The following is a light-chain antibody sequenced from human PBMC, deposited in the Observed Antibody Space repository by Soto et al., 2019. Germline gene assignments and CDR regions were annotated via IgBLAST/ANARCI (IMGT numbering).Light chain of an antibody. CDR2: GAS. CDR3: QQYNNWPRT. V-gene: IGKV3-15*01. Sequence: EIVMTQSPATLSVSPGERATRCCRASQSVSSNLAWYQQKPGQAPRLLIYGASTRATGIPARFNGSGSGTEFTLTISSLQSEDFAVYYCQQYNNWPRTFGQGTKVDIK. CDR1: QSVSSN. J-gene: IGKJ1*01.